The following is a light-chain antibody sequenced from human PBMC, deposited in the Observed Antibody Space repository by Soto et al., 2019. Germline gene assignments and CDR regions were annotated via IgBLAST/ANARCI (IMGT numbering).Light chain of an antibody. CDR1: QSISSTY. J-gene: IGKJ1*01. Sequence: IVLTQSPGTLSLSPGERATLSCRPSQSISSTYLTWYNQRPGQAPRLLIYDASRRDTGIPARFSGSGSGTDFSLTISSLQPEDFAVYYCQHYDSAPWTFGLGTKVDIK. CDR3: QHYDSAPWT. V-gene: IGKV3-20*01. CDR2: DAS.